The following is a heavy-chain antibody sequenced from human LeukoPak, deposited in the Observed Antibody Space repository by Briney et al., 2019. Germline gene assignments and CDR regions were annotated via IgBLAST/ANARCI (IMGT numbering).Heavy chain of an antibody. D-gene: IGHD3-10*01. CDR2: IYYSGST. CDR3: ARGSYGSGSYYIAAFDI. CDR1: GGSISSTRYY. V-gene: IGHV4-61*05. J-gene: IGHJ3*02. Sequence: SETLSLTCTVSGGSISSTRYYWGWIRQPPGKGLEWIGYIYYSGSTNYNPSLKSRVTISVDTSKNQFSLKLSSVTAADTAVYYCARGSYGSGSYYIAAFDIWGQGTMVTVSS.